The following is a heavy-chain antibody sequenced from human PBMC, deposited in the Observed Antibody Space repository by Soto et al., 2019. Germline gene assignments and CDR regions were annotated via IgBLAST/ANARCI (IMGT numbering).Heavy chain of an antibody. V-gene: IGHV3-30*18. CDR1: GFTFSSYG. D-gene: IGHD3-16*01. J-gene: IGHJ4*02. CDR2: ISYDGSYK. CDR3: AKWNGGFDY. Sequence: QVQLVESGGGVVQPGRSLRLSCAASGFTFSSYGMHWVRQAPGKGLEWVAVISYDGSYKYYADSVKGLFTISRDNSNNTLYLQMNRLRAEDMAVYYCAKWNGGFDYWGQGTLGTVSS.